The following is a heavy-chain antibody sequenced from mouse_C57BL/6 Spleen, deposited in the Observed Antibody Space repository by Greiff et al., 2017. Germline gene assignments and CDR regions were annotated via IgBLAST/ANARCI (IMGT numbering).Heavy chain of an antibody. J-gene: IGHJ1*03. CDR2: ISSGSSTI. CDR1: GFTFSDYG. CDR3: ASLYYSNFFDV. V-gene: IGHV5-17*01. D-gene: IGHD2-5*01. Sequence: EVQGVESGGGLVKPGGSLKLSCAASGFTFSDYGMHWVRQAPEKGLEWVAYISSGSSTIYYADTVKGRFTLSRDNAKNTLFLQMTSLRSEDTAMYYCASLYYSNFFDVWGTGTTVTVSS.